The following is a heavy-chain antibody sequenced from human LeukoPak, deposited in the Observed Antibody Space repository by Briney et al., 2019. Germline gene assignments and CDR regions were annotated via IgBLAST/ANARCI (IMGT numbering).Heavy chain of an antibody. CDR3: AKDIRVDTAEAFDI. D-gene: IGHD1-14*01. CDR1: GFTFSSYA. CDR2: ISGSGGST. V-gene: IGHV3-23*01. Sequence: GGSLRLSCAASGFTFSSYAMSWVRQAPGKGLDWVSAISGSGGSTYYADSVKGRFTISRDNSKNTLYLQMNSLRAEDTALYYCAKDIRVDTAEAFDIWGQGTMVTVSS. J-gene: IGHJ3*02.